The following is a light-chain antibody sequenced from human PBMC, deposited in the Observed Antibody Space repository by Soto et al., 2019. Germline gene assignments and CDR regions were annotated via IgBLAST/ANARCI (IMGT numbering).Light chain of an antibody. CDR2: DAS. CDR3: QQRSNWLVT. V-gene: IGKV3-11*01. Sequence: EIVLTQSPATLSLSPGERATLSCRASQSVSSYLAWYQQKPGQAPRLLIYDASNRATGIPARFSGSGSGTDFTLTIRSLEPDDFAVYYCQQRSNWLVTFGGGTKVEIK. CDR1: QSVSSY. J-gene: IGKJ4*01.